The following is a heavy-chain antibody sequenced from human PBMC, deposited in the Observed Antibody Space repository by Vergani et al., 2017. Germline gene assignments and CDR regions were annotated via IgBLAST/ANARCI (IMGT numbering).Heavy chain of an antibody. J-gene: IGHJ2*01. V-gene: IGHV3-13*01. D-gene: IGHD4-11*01. CDR2: IGTAGDT. CDR3: ARDRRLGYFDL. Sequence: VQLVESGGGVVQPGRSLRLSCAASGFTFSSYDMHWVPQATGKGLEWVSAIGTAGDTYYPGSVKGRFTISRENAKNALYLQMNSLRAGDTAVYYCARDRRLGYFDLWGRGTLVTVSS. CDR1: GFTFSSYD.